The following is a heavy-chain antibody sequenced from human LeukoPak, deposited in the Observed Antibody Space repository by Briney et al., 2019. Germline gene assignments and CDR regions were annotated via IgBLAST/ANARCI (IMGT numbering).Heavy chain of an antibody. CDR1: GGTFSSYA. CDR3: ARDHRVVPNWFDP. CDR2: ISVYNGNT. V-gene: IGHV1-18*01. D-gene: IGHD2-15*01. Sequence: APVKVSCKASGGTFSSYAISWVRQAPGQGLEWMGWISVYNGNTNYAQNLQGRVTMTTDTSTSTAYMELRSLRSDDTAVYYCARDHRVVPNWFDPWGQGTLVTVSS. J-gene: IGHJ5*02.